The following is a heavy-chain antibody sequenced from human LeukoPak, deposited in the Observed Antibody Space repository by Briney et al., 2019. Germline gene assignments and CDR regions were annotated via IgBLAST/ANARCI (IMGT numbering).Heavy chain of an antibody. Sequence: GRSLRLSCAASGFTFSSYGMHWVRQAPGKGLEWVAVISYDGSNKYYADSVKGRFTISRDNSKNSLYLQMNSLRAEDTAVYYCARSGYSYGYGLYGMDVWGQGTTVTVSS. D-gene: IGHD5-18*01. CDR2: ISYDGSNK. CDR3: ARSGYSYGYGLYGMDV. CDR1: GFTFSSYG. V-gene: IGHV3-30*03. J-gene: IGHJ6*02.